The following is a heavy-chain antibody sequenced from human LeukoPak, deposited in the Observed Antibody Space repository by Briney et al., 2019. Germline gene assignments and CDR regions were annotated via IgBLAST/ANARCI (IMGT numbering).Heavy chain of an antibody. D-gene: IGHD5-18*01. J-gene: IGHJ4*02. CDR3: ARKYTYGLD. CDR2: IYSGGNT. V-gene: IGHV3-66*01. CDR1: GFTVSSNF. Sequence: GGSLRLSCAASGFTVSSNFRSWVRQAPGQGLELVSVIYSGGNTYYADSVRGRFTIFRDNSKNTLYLQMNSLRAEDTAMYYCARKYTYGLDWGQGTLVTVSS.